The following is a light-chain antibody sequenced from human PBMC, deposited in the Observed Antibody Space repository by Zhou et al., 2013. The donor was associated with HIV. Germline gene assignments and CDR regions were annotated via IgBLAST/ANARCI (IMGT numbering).Light chain of an antibody. V-gene: IGKV1-5*01. CDR2: DAS. CDR1: ESVNSF. CDR3: QQYYGSPT. Sequence: DIQMTQSPSTLSASVGDRVSITCRASESVNSFLAWYQQRPGKAPKLLIYDASTLQSGVPTRFGGSGSGTDFTLTISCLQSEDFATYYCQQYYGSPTFGQGTRLEIK. J-gene: IGKJ5*01.